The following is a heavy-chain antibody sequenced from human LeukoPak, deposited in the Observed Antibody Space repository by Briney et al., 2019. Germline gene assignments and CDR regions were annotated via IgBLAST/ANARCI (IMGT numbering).Heavy chain of an antibody. Sequence: GGSLRLSRAASGFTVSTNYMSGVRQAPGKGLEWVSVIYSGGSTNYADSVTGRFTISRDNPNNPLYLQMNSLRAEDTAVYYCARVGYTSSWFRDWGQGTLVTVSS. CDR1: GFTVSTNY. D-gene: IGHD2-2*01. CDR2: IYSGGST. J-gene: IGHJ4*02. V-gene: IGHV3-66*01. CDR3: ARVGYTSSWFRD.